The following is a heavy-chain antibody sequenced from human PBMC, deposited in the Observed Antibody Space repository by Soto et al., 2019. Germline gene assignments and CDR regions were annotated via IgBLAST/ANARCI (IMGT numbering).Heavy chain of an antibody. CDR1: GFSITTNEVS. Sequence: QITLKESGPTVVKPTQTLTLTCSLSGFSITTNEVSGGWIRQPPGKALEWLALIYWDDDKRYSQSLKDRLTITKDTSKNQVVLTMTNMDPGDTATYYCAHRDGARFYFDYWGQGTLVTVTS. V-gene: IGHV2-5*02. CDR2: IYWDDDK. CDR3: AHRDGARFYFDY. J-gene: IGHJ4*02.